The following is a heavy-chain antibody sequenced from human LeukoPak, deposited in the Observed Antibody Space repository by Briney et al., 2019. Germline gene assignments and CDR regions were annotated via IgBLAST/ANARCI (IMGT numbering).Heavy chain of an antibody. Sequence: AGGSLRLSCAASGLTVSSNYMSWVRQAPGKGLEWVSVFYSGGSTYYADSVKGRFTISRDTSKNTLYLQMNSLRVEDTAVYYCARETSTQCSGGSCYFDYWGQGTLVTVSS. J-gene: IGHJ4*02. CDR3: ARETSTQCSGGSCYFDY. D-gene: IGHD2-15*01. V-gene: IGHV3-66*02. CDR2: FYSGGST. CDR1: GLTVSSNY.